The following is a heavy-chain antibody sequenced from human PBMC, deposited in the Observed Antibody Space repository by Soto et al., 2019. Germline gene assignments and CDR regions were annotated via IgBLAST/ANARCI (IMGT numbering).Heavy chain of an antibody. J-gene: IGHJ4*02. CDR2: INPNSGGT. CDR3: VRLYNWNDGSLDY. D-gene: IGHD1-20*01. Sequence: SXKVSFQASGYTXSGYYRDWVRQAPGQGLEWIGWINPNSGGTNYAKKFQGRVTMTTDMSISAAYMELTRLRSYDTAVYFFVRLYNWNDGSLDYWGQGTLVTVS. CDR1: GYTXSGYY. V-gene: IGHV1-2*02.